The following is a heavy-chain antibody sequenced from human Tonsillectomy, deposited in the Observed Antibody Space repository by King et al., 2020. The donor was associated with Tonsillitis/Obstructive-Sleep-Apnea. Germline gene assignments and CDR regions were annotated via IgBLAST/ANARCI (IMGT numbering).Heavy chain of an antibody. Sequence: VQLVESGGGVVQPGRSLRLSCTASGFTFSSYGMHWVRRAPGKGLEWVAIVWYDGSNKYYADSVKGRFIVSRDNSRNKLYLQMNSLRAEDTAVYYCARDGDYGDYGPWYFDLWGRGXLVTVSA. CDR1: GFTFSSYG. CDR2: VWYDGSNK. D-gene: IGHD4-17*01. J-gene: IGHJ2*01. V-gene: IGHV3-33*01. CDR3: ARDGDYGDYGPWYFDL.